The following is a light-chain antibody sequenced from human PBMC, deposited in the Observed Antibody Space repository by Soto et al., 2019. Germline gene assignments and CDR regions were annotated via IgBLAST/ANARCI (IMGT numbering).Light chain of an antibody. CDR2: SAS. J-gene: IGKJ4*01. CDR3: LRHNSFPRA. V-gene: IGKV1-17*01. CDR1: QAIGND. Sequence: DIQMTQSPSSLSASVGDRVTITCRASQAIGNDLGWYQQKPGKAPNRLIYSASRLQSGVPSRFSGSGSGTEFTLTISSLQPEDFATYYCLRHNSFPRAFGAGTKVDIK.